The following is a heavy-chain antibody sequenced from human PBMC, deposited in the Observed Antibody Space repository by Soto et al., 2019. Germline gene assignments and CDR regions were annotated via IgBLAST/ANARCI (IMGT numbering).Heavy chain of an antibody. D-gene: IGHD3-22*01. CDR2: NSSSSSII. CDR1: GFTFSGYS. V-gene: IGHV3-48*02. J-gene: IGHJ4*02. Sequence: EVQLVESGGDLVQPGGSLRLSCAAAGFTFSGYSMNWVRQAPGKGMEWVSYNSSSSSIIHYADSVKGRFTISRDSAKNALSLPMNSLRDENTAAYYCVRGSRDSLLVYWGQGTLVTDST. CDR3: VRGSRDSLLVY.